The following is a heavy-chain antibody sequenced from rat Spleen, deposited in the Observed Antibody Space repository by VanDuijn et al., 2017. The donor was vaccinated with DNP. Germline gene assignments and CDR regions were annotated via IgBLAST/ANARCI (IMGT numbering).Heavy chain of an antibody. CDR3: ARGNYPGINTFDY. J-gene: IGHJ2*01. D-gene: IGHD1-4*01. CDR1: GFSFSDYY. V-gene: IGHV5-22*01. Sequence: EVQLVESGGGLVQPGRSLKLSCAASGFSFSDYYMAWSRQVPKKGLELVTYISFEGSRTYFGDSVKGRFTISRDNAKSTLYLQMNGLRSEDTATYYCARGNYPGINTFDYWGQGVMVTVSS. CDR2: ISFEGSRT.